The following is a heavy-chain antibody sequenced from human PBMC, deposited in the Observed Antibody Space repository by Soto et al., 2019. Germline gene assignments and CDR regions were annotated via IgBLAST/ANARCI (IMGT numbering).Heavy chain of an antibody. CDR1: GFTFSSHW. CDR3: ASSLLWPFDLNY. V-gene: IGHV3-74*01. D-gene: IGHD2-21*02. J-gene: IGHJ4*02. CDR2: INTDGSTT. Sequence: GGSLRLSCAASGFTFSSHWMHWVRQAPGKGLVWVPRINTDGSTTNYADYVKGRFTVSRDNAKNTLYLQMNSLRAEDTAVYYCASSLLWPFDLNYWGQGTLVTVSS.